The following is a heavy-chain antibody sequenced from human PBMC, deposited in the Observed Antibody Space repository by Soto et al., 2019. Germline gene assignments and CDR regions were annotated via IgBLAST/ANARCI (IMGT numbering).Heavy chain of an antibody. D-gene: IGHD2-15*01. V-gene: IGHV1-18*01. Sequence: GASVKVSCKASGYTFTSYGISWVRQAPGQGLEWMGWISAYNGNTNYAQKLQGRVTMTTDTSTSTAYMELRSLRSDDTAVYYCARDWCSGGSCYSWWFAPWGQGTLVTVSS. CDR1: GYTFTSYG. J-gene: IGHJ5*02. CDR2: ISAYNGNT. CDR3: ARDWCSGGSCYSWWFAP.